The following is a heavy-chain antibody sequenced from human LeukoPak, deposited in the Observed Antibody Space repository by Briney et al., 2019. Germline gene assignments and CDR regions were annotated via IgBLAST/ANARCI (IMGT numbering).Heavy chain of an antibody. CDR2: IWYDGSNK. CDR3: ARGRGGYSGYEEQDQDAFDI. V-gene: IGHV3-33*08. CDR1: GFTFSSYW. Sequence: GGSLRLSCAASGFTFSSYWMSWVRQAPGKGLEWVAVIWYDGSNKYYADSVKGRFTISRDNSKNTLYLQMNSLRAEDTAVYYCARGRGGYSGYEEQDQDAFDIWGQGTMVTVSS. D-gene: IGHD5-12*01. J-gene: IGHJ3*02.